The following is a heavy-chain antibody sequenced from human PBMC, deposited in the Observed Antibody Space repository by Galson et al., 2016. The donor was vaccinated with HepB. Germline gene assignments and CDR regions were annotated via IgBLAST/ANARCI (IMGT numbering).Heavy chain of an antibody. CDR1: GFTFSDYY. Sequence: SLRLSCAASGFTFSDYYMNWIRQAPGKGLEWVSYISSSGRTIYYADSVKGRFTISRDNAKNSLYLQMNSLRAEDTAVYYCARDKGTDTADQTADYWGQGTPVTVSS. CDR2: ISSSGRTI. J-gene: IGHJ4*02. D-gene: IGHD5-18*01. CDR3: ARDKGTDTADQTADY. V-gene: IGHV3-11*01.